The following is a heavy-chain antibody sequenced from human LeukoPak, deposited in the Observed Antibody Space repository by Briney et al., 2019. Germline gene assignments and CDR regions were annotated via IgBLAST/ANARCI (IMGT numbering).Heavy chain of an antibody. CDR3: ARGRSNAGRPLDY. J-gene: IGHJ4*02. Sequence: ASVKVSCKASGYTFTSYDISWVRQATGQGLEWMGWMNPNSGNTGYAQKFQGRVTITRNTSISTAYMELSSLRSEDTAVYYCARGRSNAGRPLDYWGQGTLVTVSS. CDR1: GYTFTSYD. CDR2: MNPNSGNT. V-gene: IGHV1-8*03.